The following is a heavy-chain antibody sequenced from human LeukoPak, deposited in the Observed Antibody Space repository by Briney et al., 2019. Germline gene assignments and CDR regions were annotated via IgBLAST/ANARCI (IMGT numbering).Heavy chain of an antibody. Sequence: SETLSLTCAVSGGSISSGGYSWSWIRQPPGKGLEWIGYIYHSGSTYYNPSLKSRVTISVDTSKNQFSLKLSSVTAADTAVYYCARHLNYYDSSGYYSDAFDIWGQGTMVTVSS. CDR3: ARHLNYYDSSGYYSDAFDI. D-gene: IGHD3-22*01. CDR1: GGSISSGGYS. V-gene: IGHV4-30-2*01. CDR2: IYHSGST. J-gene: IGHJ3*02.